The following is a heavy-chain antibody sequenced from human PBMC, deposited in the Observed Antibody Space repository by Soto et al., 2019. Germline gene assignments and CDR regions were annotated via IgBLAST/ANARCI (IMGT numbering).Heavy chain of an antibody. D-gene: IGHD6-25*01. V-gene: IGHV4-30-4*01. CDR3: AREDGYNGFDY. CDR1: GGSISSGDYY. Sequence: PSETLSLTCTVSGGSISSGDYYWSWIRQPPGKGLEWIGYIYYSGSTYYNPSPKSRVTISVDTSKNQFSLKLSSVTAADTAVYYCAREDGYNGFDYWGQGTLVTVSS. CDR2: IYYSGST. J-gene: IGHJ4*02.